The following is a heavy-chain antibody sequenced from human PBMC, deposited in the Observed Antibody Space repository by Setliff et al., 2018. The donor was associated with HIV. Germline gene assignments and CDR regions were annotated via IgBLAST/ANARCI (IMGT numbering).Heavy chain of an antibody. J-gene: IGHJ6*03. D-gene: IGHD1-7*01. CDR3: ARHRGMIGTTWYNHYMDV. V-gene: IGHV4-61*09. CDR1: GGPITSGSYY. Sequence: SETLSLTCTVSGGPITSGSYYWSWIRQPAGKGLEWIGHIYISGSTNYNPSLKSRVTISLDTARNQFSLELTSVTATDTAVYYCARHRGMIGTTWYNHYMDVWGKGATVTVS. CDR2: IYISGST.